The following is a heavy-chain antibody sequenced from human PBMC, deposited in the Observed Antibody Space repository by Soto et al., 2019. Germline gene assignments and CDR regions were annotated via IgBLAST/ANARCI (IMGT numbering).Heavy chain of an antibody. V-gene: IGHV1-69*13. CDR3: ARDVLVGYSSRWHSYRNSVGGMDV. D-gene: IGHD6-19*01. Sequence: SVKVSCKAAGCPFSNYAINWARQAPGPGLEWMGGIIPTFTTRPIPILGTPTYAQNLQRRVNSNADEPTSTAYMELSSLRSDDTAVYYCARDVLVGYSSRWHSYRNSVGGMDVWGQGTTVTVSS. CDR2: IIPTFTTRPIPILGTP. J-gene: IGHJ6*02. CDR1: GCPFSNYA.